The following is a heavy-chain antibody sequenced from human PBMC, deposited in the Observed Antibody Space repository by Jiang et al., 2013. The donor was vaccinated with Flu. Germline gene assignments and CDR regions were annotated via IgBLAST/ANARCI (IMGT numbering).Heavy chain of an antibody. D-gene: IGHD1-26*01. Sequence: VQLVESGGGLVQPGGSLRLSCSASGFTFSSYAIHWVRQAPGKGLEYVSAISSNGGSTYYADSVKGRFTISRDNSKSTLYLQMSSLRAEDTAVYYCVKDLRSYLVVSYFDYWGQGTLVTVSS. CDR3: VKDLRSYLVVSYFDY. V-gene: IGHV3-64D*08. CDR2: ISSNGGST. J-gene: IGHJ4*02. CDR1: GFTFSSYA.